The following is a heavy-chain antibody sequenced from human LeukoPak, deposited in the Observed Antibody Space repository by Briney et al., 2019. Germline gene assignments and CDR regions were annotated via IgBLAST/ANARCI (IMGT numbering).Heavy chain of an antibody. J-gene: IGHJ4*02. D-gene: IGHD3-9*01. V-gene: IGHV4-39*02. CDR2: FFYSGST. CDR3: ARARGRYIDFLDY. Sequence: SETLSLTCTVSGGSISSNYYWGWIRQPPGRGLEWIVSFFYSGSTYYNPSLKSRVTISVDTSKNQFSLRLSSVTAADTAVYYCARARGRYIDFLDYWGQGTLITVSS. CDR1: GGSISSNYY.